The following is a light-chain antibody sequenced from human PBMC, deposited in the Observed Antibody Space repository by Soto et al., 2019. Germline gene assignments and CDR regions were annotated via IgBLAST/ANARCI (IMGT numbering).Light chain of an antibody. V-gene: IGLV1-40*01. CDR3: QSYDSSLSGYV. CDR1: SSNIGAGYD. J-gene: IGLJ1*01. CDR2: GNS. Sequence: QSVLTQPPSVSGAPGQSVTISCTGISSNIGAGYDVHWYQQLPGTAPKLLIYGNSNRPSGVPDRFSGSKSGTSASLAITGLQAEDEADYYCQSYDSSLSGYVFGTGTKLTVL.